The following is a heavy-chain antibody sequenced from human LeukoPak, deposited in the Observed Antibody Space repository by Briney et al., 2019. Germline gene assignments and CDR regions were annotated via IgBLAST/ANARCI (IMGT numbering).Heavy chain of an antibody. CDR3: ARVQWELLHYYYYMDV. D-gene: IGHD1-26*01. V-gene: IGHV4-59*01. J-gene: IGHJ6*03. CDR1: GGSISSYY. CDR2: IYYSGST. Sequence: SETLSLTCTVSGGSISSYYWSWIRQPPGKGLGWIGYIYYSGSTNYNPSLKSRVTISVDTSKNQFSLKLSSVTAADTAVYYCARVQWELLHYYYYMDVWGKGTTVTVSS.